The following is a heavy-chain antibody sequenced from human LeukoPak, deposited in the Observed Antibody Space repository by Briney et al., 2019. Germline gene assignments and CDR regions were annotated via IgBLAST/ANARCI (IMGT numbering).Heavy chain of an antibody. Sequence: SETLSLTCTVSGGSISSYYWSWIRQPAGKGLEWIGRIYTSGSTNYTPSLKSRITMSVDTSKNPFPLKLIPVTAADTAVYYCARDRLRWDYVWGSYRYCAFDIWGQGTMVTVSS. D-gene: IGHD3-16*02. J-gene: IGHJ3*02. CDR2: IYTSGST. CDR3: ARDRLRWDYVWGSYRYCAFDI. V-gene: IGHV4-4*07. CDR1: GGSISSYY.